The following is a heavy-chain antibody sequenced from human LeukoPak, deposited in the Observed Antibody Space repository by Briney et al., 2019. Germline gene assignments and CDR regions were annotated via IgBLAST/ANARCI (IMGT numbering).Heavy chain of an antibody. V-gene: IGHV4-38-2*02. Sequence: SETLSLTCTVSGYSISSGYYWGWIRQPPGKGLEWIGSIYHSGSTYYNPSLKSRVTISVDTSKNQFSLKLSSVTAADTAVYYCARVSITMVRGVINRFDPWGQGTLVTVPS. CDR3: ARVSITMVRGVINRFDP. J-gene: IGHJ5*02. CDR2: IYHSGST. CDR1: GYSISSGYY. D-gene: IGHD3-10*01.